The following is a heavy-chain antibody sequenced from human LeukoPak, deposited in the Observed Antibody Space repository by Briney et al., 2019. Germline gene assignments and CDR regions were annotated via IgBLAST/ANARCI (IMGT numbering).Heavy chain of an antibody. CDR2: ISSSGSTK. D-gene: IGHD3-10*01. CDR1: GFTFSDYY. J-gene: IGHJ4*02. V-gene: IGHV3-11*01. CDR3: AKVKVWFGDYSPHFDW. Sequence: GGSLRLSCAASGFTFSDYYMSWIRQAPGKGLQWVSYISSSGSTKYYAASVKRRFTISRDNAKNSLYLQMNSLRAEDTAVYYCAKVKVWFGDYSPHFDWWEEGTLVTASA.